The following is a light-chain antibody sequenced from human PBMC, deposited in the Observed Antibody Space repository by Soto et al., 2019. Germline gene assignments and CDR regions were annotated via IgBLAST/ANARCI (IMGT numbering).Light chain of an antibody. CDR2: EVS. J-gene: IGLJ2*01. V-gene: IGLV2-14*01. Sequence: QSVLTQPASVSGSPGQSITISCTGTSSDVGGYNYVSWYQHHPGKAPKLMIYEVSNRPSGVSNRFSGSKSGNTASLTISGLQAEDEADYCCSSYTSSSTVVFGGGTKVTVL. CDR3: SSYTSSSTVV. CDR1: SSDVGGYNY.